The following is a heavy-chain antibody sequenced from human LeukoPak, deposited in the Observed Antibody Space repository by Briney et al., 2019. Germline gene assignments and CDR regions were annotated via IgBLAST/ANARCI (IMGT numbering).Heavy chain of an antibody. CDR2: ISAYNGNT. D-gene: IGHD2-15*01. CDR1: GYTFTSYG. CDR3: ARSDCSGGSCYVLDY. J-gene: IGHJ4*02. V-gene: IGHV1-18*01. Sequence: ASVKVSCKASGYTFTSYGISWVRQAPGQGLEWMGWISAYNGNTNYAQKLQGRVTMTTDTSTSTAYMELRSLRSDDTAVYYCARSDCSGGSCYVLDYWGQGTLVTVSS.